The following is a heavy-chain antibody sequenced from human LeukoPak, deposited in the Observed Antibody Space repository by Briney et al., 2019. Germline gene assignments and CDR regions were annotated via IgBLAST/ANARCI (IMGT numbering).Heavy chain of an antibody. D-gene: IGHD3-3*01. CDR2: ISAYNGNT. CDR1: GYTFTSYG. Sequence: ASVTVSCKASGYTFTSYGISWVRQAPGQGLEWMGWISAYNGNTNYAQKLQGRVTITTDTSTSTAYMELRSLRSDDTAVYYCARDYDFWSGRKNWFDPWGQGTLVTVSS. J-gene: IGHJ5*02. CDR3: ARDYDFWSGRKNWFDP. V-gene: IGHV1-18*01.